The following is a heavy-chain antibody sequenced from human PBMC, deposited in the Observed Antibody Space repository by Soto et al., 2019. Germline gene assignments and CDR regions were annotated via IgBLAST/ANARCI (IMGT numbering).Heavy chain of an antibody. Sequence: XGSLIVSWACPGITFGDSYMSLILQAPGKGLEWLSYISPGSRYPAYADSVKGRFTISRDNAKRSLYLQMMSLTAEDTAIYYCVRGGGGGLFDPWGQGTMVTVSS. D-gene: IGHD2-15*01. V-gene: IGHV3-11*06. CDR2: ISPGSRYP. CDR1: GITFGDSY. J-gene: IGHJ5*02. CDR3: VRGGGGGLFDP.